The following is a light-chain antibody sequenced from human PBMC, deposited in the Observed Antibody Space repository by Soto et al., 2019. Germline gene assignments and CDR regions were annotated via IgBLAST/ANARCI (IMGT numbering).Light chain of an antibody. CDR1: SSDVGRYNY. V-gene: IGLV2-14*01. Sequence: QSVLTQPASVSGSPGQSITISCTGTSSDVGRYNYVSWYQQHPGRAPKLIVYEVTNRPSGVSDRFSGSKSGLVASLTISGLQAADEAVYFCGSYTTTYVRVFGTGTKVTVL. CDR3: GSYTTTYVRV. J-gene: IGLJ1*01. CDR2: EVT.